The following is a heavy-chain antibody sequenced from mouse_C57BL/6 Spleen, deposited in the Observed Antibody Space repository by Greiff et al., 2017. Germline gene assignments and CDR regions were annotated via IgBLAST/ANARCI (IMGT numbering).Heavy chain of an antibody. J-gene: IGHJ2*01. D-gene: IGHD1-1*01. CDR1: GFNIKDYY. CDR3: TTRGVNTTVVATRYFDY. CDR2: IDPEDGDT. Sequence: VQLQQSGAELVRPGASVKLSCTASGFNIKDYYMHWVKQRPEQGLEWIGRIDPEDGDTEYAPKFPGKATMTADTSSNTAYLQLSSLTSEDTAVYYCTTRGVNTTVVATRYFDYWGQGTTLTVSS. V-gene: IGHV14-1*01.